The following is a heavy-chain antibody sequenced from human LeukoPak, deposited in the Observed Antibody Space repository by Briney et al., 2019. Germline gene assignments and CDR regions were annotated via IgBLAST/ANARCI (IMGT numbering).Heavy chain of an antibody. CDR2: IYYSGSN. Sequence: PSQSLSLTCILAGASISISTYDWGWLRHPPGKGLELIGSIYYSGSNYYDPSLKSRVTISVDTSKNQFSLKLSSVTAADTAVYYCARQEISSNKFDYWGQGTLVTVSS. J-gene: IGHJ4*02. CDR1: GASISISTYD. V-gene: IGHV4-39*01. CDR3: ARQEISSNKFDY. D-gene: IGHD2-2*01.